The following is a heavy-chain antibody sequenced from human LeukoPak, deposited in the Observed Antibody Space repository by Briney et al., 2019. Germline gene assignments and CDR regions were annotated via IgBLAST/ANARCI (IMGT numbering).Heavy chain of an antibody. V-gene: IGHV3-33*01. J-gene: IGHJ4*02. Sequence: PGGSLRLSCAASGFTFSSYGMHWVRQAPGKGLEWVAVIWYDGSNKYYADSVKGRFTISRDTSKNTLYLQMNSLRAEDTAVYYCARAYGSGSPPTAFFDYWGQGTLVTVSS. CDR3: ARAYGSGSPPTAFFDY. CDR2: IWYDGSNK. D-gene: IGHD3-10*01. CDR1: GFTFSSYG.